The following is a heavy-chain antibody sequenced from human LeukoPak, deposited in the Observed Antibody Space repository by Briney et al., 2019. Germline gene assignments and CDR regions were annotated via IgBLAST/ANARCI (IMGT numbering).Heavy chain of an antibody. D-gene: IGHD2-2*01. Sequence: SVKVSCKASGDTFSSYGISWVRQAPGQGLEWMGRVIPIVDIAKYAQKFQGRVTITADKSTSTAYMELSSLRSEDTAVYYCAAVGYCSWSTSCYPLTMSYWGQGTLVTVPS. CDR2: VIPIVDIA. CDR1: GDTFSSYG. CDR3: AAVGYCSWSTSCYPLTMSY. V-gene: IGHV1-69*04. J-gene: IGHJ4*02.